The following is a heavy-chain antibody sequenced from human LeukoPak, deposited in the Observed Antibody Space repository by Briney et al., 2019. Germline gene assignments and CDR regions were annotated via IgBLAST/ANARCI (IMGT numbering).Heavy chain of an antibody. CDR1: GFTFSGSA. V-gene: IGHV3-73*01. CDR2: IRSTANGYAT. Sequence: GGSLRLSCAASGFTFSGSALHWVRQASGKGLEWVGRIRSTANGYATAYAASVKGRLTICRDDSKNTAYLQLDSLKTEDTAVYYCTGNYYGSGSYADFDYWGQGTLVTVSS. J-gene: IGHJ4*02. D-gene: IGHD3-10*01. CDR3: TGNYYGSGSYADFDY.